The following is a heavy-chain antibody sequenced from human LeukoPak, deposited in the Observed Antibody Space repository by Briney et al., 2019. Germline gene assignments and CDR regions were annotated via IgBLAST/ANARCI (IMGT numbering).Heavy chain of an antibody. D-gene: IGHD6-6*01. CDR1: GFTFISYA. CDR3: AKARQPIAASARVEDY. J-gene: IGHJ4*02. CDR2: ISGSGGST. Sequence: GGSLRLSCAASGFTFISYAMSWVRQAPGKGLEWVSAISGSGGSTYYADSVKGRFTISRDNSKNTLYLQMNSLRAEDTAVYYCAKARQPIAASARVEDYWGQGTLVTVSS. V-gene: IGHV3-23*01.